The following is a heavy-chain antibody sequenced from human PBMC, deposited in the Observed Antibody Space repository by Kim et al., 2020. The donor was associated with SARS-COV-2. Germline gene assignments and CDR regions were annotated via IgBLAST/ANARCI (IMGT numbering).Heavy chain of an antibody. J-gene: IGHJ5*02. CDR1: GGSFSGYY. Sequence: SETLSLTCAVYGGSFSGYYWSWIRQPPGKGLEWIGEINHSGSTNYNPSLKSRVTISVDTSKNQFSLKLSSVTAADTAVYYCARGRLWLRNNWFDPWGQGTLVTVSS. CDR3: ARGRLWLRNNWFDP. D-gene: IGHD3-10*01. CDR2: INHSGST. V-gene: IGHV4-34*01.